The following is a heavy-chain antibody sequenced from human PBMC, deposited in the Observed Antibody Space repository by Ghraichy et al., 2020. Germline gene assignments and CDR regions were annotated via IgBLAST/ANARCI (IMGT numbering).Heavy chain of an antibody. CDR3: ATDRIRWELHRAFDI. J-gene: IGHJ3*02. D-gene: IGHD1-26*01. V-gene: IGHV1-24*01. CDR2: FDPEDGET. Sequence: ASVKVSCKVSGYTLTELSMHWVRQAPGKGLEWMGGFDPEDGETIYAQKFQGRVTMTEDTSTDTAYMELSSLRSEDTAVYYCATDRIRWELHRAFDIWGQGTMVTVSS. CDR1: GYTLTELS.